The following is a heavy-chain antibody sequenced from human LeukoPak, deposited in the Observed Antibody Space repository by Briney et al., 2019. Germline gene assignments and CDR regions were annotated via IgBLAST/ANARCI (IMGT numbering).Heavy chain of an antibody. D-gene: IGHD3-22*01. CDR2: ISSSGSTI. CDR1: GFTFSDYY. V-gene: IGHV3-11*04. J-gene: IGHJ4*02. CDR3: ASSPQWSSSGYYYLDGFIRY. Sequence: PGGSLRLSCAASGFTFSDYYMSWIRQAPGKGLEWVSYISSSGSTIYYADSVKGRFTISRDNAKNSLYLQMNSLRAEDTAVYYCASSPQWSSSGYYYLDGFIRYWGQGTLVTVSS.